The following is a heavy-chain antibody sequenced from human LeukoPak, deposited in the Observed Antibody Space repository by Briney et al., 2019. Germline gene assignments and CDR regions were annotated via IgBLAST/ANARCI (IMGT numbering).Heavy chain of an antibody. D-gene: IGHD3-22*01. V-gene: IGHV4-59*08. CDR2: IYSSGTT. CDR1: GGSITSYY. Sequence: SETLSLTCTVSGGSITSYYWSWIRQPPGKGLEWIGYIYSSGTTNYNPSLKSRVTISVDASKNQFSLKLSSVTAADTAVYYCAGHYYDSSGYYTEYLQHWGQGTLVTVSS. J-gene: IGHJ1*01. CDR3: AGHYYDSSGYYTEYLQH.